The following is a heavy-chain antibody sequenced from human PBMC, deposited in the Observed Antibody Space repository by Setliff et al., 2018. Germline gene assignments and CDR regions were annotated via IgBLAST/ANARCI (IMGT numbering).Heavy chain of an antibody. CDR1: GFTFSVYA. J-gene: IGHJ6*03. V-gene: IGHV3-23*01. CDR3: ARVPRIIIMVGVISHYYYMDV. CDR2: IFGSGANT. Sequence: GGSLRLSCSASGFTFSVYAMSWVRQAPGKGLEWVATIFGSGANTYYADSVKGRFTISRDNSKNLLYLQMNSLRAEDTALYYCARVPRIIIMVGVISHYYYMDVWGKGTTVTVSS. D-gene: IGHD3-3*02.